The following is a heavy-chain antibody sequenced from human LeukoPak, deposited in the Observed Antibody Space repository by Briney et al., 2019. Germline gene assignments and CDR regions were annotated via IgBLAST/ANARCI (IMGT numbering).Heavy chain of an antibody. V-gene: IGHV4-4*08. CDR2: IYHSGGA. CDR1: GASVSSYY. J-gene: IGHJ4*02. CDR3: ARISVGATIDY. D-gene: IGHD1-26*01. Sequence: KTSETLSLTCSVSGASVSSYYYNWIRQSPGKPLEWIGYIYHSGGANYNPSLSSRVTISVDTSKKQFSLKLSSVTAADTAVYYCARISVGATIDYWGQGTLVTVSS.